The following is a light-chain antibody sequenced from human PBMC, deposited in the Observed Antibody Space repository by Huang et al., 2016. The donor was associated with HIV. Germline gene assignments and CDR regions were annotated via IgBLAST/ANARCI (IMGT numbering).Light chain of an antibody. Sequence: EIVLTQSPGTLSSSPGERAALSCRASQSLSPTYLAWYQQRPGQGPRLLIYGTSTRATGIPDRFSGSGSGTDFTLTISRLEPEDFAMYYCQQYVRSPWTFGQGTKVEIK. CDR1: QSLSPTY. J-gene: IGKJ1*01. CDR2: GTS. V-gene: IGKV3-20*01. CDR3: QQYVRSPWT.